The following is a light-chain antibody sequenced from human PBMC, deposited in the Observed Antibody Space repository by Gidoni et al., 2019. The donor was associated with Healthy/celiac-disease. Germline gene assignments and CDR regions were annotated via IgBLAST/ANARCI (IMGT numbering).Light chain of an antibody. J-gene: IGKJ1*01. V-gene: IGKV1-5*01. CDR1: QSISSW. CDR3: QQYNSYPWT. CDR2: DAS. Sequence: DIQMTQSPYTLSASVGDRVTITCRASQSISSWLAWYQQKPGNAPKLLIYDASSLESGVPSRFRGSGSGTDFPLPIRSLQPDYFATYYCQQYNSYPWTFGQXTKVEIK.